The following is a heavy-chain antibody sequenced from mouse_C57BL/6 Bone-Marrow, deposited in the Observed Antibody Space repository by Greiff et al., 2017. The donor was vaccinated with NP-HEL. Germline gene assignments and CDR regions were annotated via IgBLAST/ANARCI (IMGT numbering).Heavy chain of an antibody. Sequence: QVQLQRSGPELVKPGASVKISCKASGYAFSNSWMNWVKQRPGRGLELIGRIYPGDGDTNYNGKVKGKATLTADKSSSTAYMQLSSLTSEDSAVYFCARDPGYAMDYWGQGTSVTVSS. CDR2: IYPGDGDT. V-gene: IGHV1-82*01. CDR1: GYAFSNSW. CDR3: ARDPGYAMDY. J-gene: IGHJ4*01.